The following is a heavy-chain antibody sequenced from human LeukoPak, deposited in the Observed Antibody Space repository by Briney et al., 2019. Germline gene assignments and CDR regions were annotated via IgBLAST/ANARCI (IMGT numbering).Heavy chain of an antibody. CDR1: GGTFSSHA. Sequence: EASVKVSCKASGGTFSSHAISWVRQAPGQGLEWMGGIIPILGTAKYAQKFQGRVTITADESTSTAYMALSSLRSEDTAVYYCARDSSEFRSLIPHWGQGTLVTVSS. CDR2: IIPILGTA. J-gene: IGHJ1*01. V-gene: IGHV1-69*13. CDR3: ARDSSEFRSLIPH. D-gene: IGHD2-21*01.